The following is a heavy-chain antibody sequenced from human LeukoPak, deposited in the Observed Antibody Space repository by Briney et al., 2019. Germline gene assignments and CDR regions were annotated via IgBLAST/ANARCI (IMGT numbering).Heavy chain of an antibody. Sequence: GGSLRLSCAASGFTFSSYSMNWVRQAPGKGLEWVSSISSSSSYIYYADSVKGRFTISRDNAKNSLYLQMNSLRAQDTAVYYCARDSSSSWYYYYYMDVWGKGTTVTVSS. CDR2: ISSSSSYI. V-gene: IGHV3-21*01. CDR3: ARDSSSSWYYYYYMDV. J-gene: IGHJ6*03. D-gene: IGHD6-13*01. CDR1: GFTFSSYS.